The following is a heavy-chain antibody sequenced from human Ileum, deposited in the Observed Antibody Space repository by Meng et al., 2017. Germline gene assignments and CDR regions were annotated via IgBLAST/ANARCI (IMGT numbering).Heavy chain of an antibody. CDR1: GRSISSSDW. CDR3: AHIFDS. Sequence: VHLQVGGAGLVKPSETLSRTCAVSGRSISSSDWWSWVRQPPVKGLEWIAEMNLGGSPNYTPSLKSRVTMSVDKSNDHLSLQLTSVTAADTAVYYCAHIFDSWGQGTLVTVSS. CDR2: MNLGGSP. V-gene: IGHV4-4*02. J-gene: IGHJ4*02.